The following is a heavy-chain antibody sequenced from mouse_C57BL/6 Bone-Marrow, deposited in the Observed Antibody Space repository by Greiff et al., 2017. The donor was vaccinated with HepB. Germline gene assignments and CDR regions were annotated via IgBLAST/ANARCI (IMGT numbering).Heavy chain of an antibody. CDR1: GFTFSSYA. Sequence: EVMLVEPGGGLVKPGGSLKLSCAASGFTFSSYAMSWVRQTPEKRLAWVATISDGGSYTYYPDNVKGRFTISRDNAKNNPYLQMSHLKSEDTAMYYCAGDSDFAWFAYWGQGTLVTVSA. CDR2: ISDGGSYT. J-gene: IGHJ3*01. V-gene: IGHV5-4*01. CDR3: AGDSDFAWFAY.